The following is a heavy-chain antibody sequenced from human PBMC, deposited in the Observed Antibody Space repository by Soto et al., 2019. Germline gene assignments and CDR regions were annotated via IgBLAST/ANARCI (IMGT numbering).Heavy chain of an antibody. CDR3: ARGDGYIFGY. D-gene: IGHD5-12*01. V-gene: IGHV1-8*01. J-gene: IGHJ4*02. Sequence: QVQLVQSGAEVKKPGASVKVSCKASGYTFISYDINWVRQATGQGLEWMGWMNPNTGDTGYAQKFQGRVTMTRNTSINTAKLEWRSLISDDTAVYFCARGDGYIFGYWGQGTLVTVSS. CDR2: MNPNTGDT. CDR1: GYTFISYD.